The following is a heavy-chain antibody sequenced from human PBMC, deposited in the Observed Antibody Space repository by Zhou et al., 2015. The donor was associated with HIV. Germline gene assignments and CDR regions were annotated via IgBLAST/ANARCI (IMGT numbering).Heavy chain of an antibody. D-gene: IGHD6-13*01. V-gene: IGHV1-2*06. J-gene: IGHJ6*03. CDR1: GGTFSSYA. CDR2: INPNSGGT. Sequence: QAHLEQSGAEVKKPGASVKVSCKASGGTFSSYAISWVRQAPGQGLEWMGRINPNSGGTNYAQKFQGRVTMTRDTSISTAYMELSRLRSDDTAVYYCARDLRGRIAAAGTEFYYYYYMDVWGKGTTVTVSS. CDR3: ARDLRGRIAAAGTEFYYYYYMDV.